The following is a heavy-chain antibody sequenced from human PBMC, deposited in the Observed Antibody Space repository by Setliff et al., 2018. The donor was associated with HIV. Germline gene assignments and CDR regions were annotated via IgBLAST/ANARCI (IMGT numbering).Heavy chain of an antibody. Sequence: SETLSLTCSVSGDSISSSSYYWGWIRQPPGKGLEWIGEAIHSGITYNPSLRSRVTISVDTSKNQFSLKLSSVTAADTAVYYCASAGSGTRAPPRYWGQGTLVTVSS. CDR3: ASAGSGTRAPPRY. CDR2: AIHSGIT. CDR1: GDSISSSSYY. J-gene: IGHJ4*02. D-gene: IGHD1-1*01. V-gene: IGHV4-39*07.